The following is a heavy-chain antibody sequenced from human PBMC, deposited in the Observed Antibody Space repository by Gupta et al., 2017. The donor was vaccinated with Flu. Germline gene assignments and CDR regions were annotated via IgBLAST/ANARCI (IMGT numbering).Heavy chain of an antibody. Sequence: QVQLVESGGGVLQPGKSLRLSCAASGFTFSTFAMHWVRQAPGKGLEWVAVISHDGSDKYYADSVKGRFTVSRDNYKNTLYLHLNSLKTEDTAFYYCVKSQESVPISSIDFLMDVWGKGTTVTVSS. V-gene: IGHV3-30*18. D-gene: IGHD2-2*01. CDR3: VKSQESVPISSIDFLMDV. CDR2: ISHDGSDK. CDR1: GFTFSTFA. J-gene: IGHJ6*04.